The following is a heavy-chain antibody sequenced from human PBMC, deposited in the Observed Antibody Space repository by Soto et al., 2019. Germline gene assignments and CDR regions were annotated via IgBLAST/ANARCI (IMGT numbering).Heavy chain of an antibody. Sequence: QVQLVQSGAEVKKPGASVKVSCKASGYTFTSYGISWVRQAPGQGLEWMGWISAYNGNTNYAQKLQGRVTMTTDTSTSTAYMELRSLRSDDTAVYYCARAPRRASYYYYYGMDVWGQGTTVTVSS. CDR2: ISAYNGNT. J-gene: IGHJ6*02. D-gene: IGHD2-21*01. CDR3: ARAPRRASYYYYYGMDV. CDR1: GYTFTSYG. V-gene: IGHV1-18*01.